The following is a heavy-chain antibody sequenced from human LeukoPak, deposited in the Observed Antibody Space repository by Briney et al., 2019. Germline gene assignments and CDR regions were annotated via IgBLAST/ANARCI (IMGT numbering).Heavy chain of an antibody. V-gene: IGHV3-7*01. CDR3: ARDGCSSTTCSTLGGFNH. CDR1: GITLSNYG. CDR2: INQDGSEK. J-gene: IGHJ4*02. Sequence: GGSLRLSCVVSGITLSNYGMSWVRQAPGKGLEWVANINQDGSEKYYVDSVKGRFTISRDNAKSSLYLQMNSLRAEDTAVYYCARDGCSSTTCSTLGGFNHWGQGTLVTVSS. D-gene: IGHD2-2*01.